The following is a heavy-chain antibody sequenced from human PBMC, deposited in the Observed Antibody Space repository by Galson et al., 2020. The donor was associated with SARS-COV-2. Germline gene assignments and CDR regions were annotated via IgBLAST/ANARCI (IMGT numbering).Heavy chain of an antibody. Sequence: TIYYRGSTYYNPSLKSRVTLSVDTSKNQFSLKLSSVSAADTAVYFCARLRDADVLSGHPEIFDYWGQGTLVTVSS. CDR2: IYYRGST. V-gene: IGHV4-39*01. D-gene: IGHD3-3*01. CDR3: ARLRDADVLSGHPEIFDY. J-gene: IGHJ4*02.